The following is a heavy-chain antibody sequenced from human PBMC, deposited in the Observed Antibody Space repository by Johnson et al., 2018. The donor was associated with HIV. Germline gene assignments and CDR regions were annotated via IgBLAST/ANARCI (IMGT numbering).Heavy chain of an antibody. D-gene: IGHD1-26*01. V-gene: IGHV3-53*01. CDR2: LNSGGGT. Sequence: VQLVESGGGVLRPGGSLRLSCAASGFTVSSNYMTWVRQGPGKGLEWVSVLNSGGGTYYADSVKGRFTISRDNSKNTLYLQMNSLKAEDTAVYYCAKDRRELTPDAFDIWGQGTMVTVSS. J-gene: IGHJ3*02. CDR1: GFTVSSNY. CDR3: AKDRRELTPDAFDI.